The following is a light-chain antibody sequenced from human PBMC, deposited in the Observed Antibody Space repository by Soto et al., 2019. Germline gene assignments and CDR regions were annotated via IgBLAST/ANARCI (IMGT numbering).Light chain of an antibody. Sequence: EIVLTQSPATLSLSPGERATLCCRASQSVSSYLAWYQQKPGQAPRLLIYGASNRATDIPARFSGSGSGTDFTLTISSLESEDFAVYYCQQRGNWPRAFGQGTKLEIK. J-gene: IGKJ2*01. CDR2: GAS. CDR3: QQRGNWPRA. CDR1: QSVSSY. V-gene: IGKV3-11*01.